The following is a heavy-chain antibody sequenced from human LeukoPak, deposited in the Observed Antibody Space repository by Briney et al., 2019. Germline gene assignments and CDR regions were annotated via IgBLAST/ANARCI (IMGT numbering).Heavy chain of an antibody. V-gene: IGHV4-61*05. Sequence: SETLSLTCTVSGYSISSSSYYWGWIRQPPGKGLEWIGYIYYSGSTHYNPSLKSRVTISVDTSKNQFSLKLRSVTAADTAVYYCARTTEGYVRGPGYSYYYYMDVWGKGTTVTISS. CDR2: IYYSGST. J-gene: IGHJ6*03. CDR3: ARTTEGYVRGPGYSYYYYMDV. CDR1: GYSISSSSYY. D-gene: IGHD3-16*01.